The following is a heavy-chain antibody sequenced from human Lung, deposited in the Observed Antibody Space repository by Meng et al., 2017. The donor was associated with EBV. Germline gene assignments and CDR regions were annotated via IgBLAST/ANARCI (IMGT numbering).Heavy chain of an antibody. Sequence: QVQLVESGAAVKRPGDSVRVSLTSSGYIIASDGFIWVRTSHGQGLEWLGWISTYNDNTKYAKKVQDRGTMTANTATRTAYMELRSLTSNDTAVYYCARDLCPHIVVVTAPSEFWGQGTLVTVSS. J-gene: IGHJ4*02. CDR3: ARDLCPHIVVVTAPSEF. CDR1: GYIIASDG. V-gene: IGHV1-18*01. D-gene: IGHD2-21*02. CDR2: ISTYNDNT.